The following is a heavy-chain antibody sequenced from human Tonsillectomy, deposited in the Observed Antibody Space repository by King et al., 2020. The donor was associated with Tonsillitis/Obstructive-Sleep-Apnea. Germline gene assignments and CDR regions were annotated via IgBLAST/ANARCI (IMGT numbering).Heavy chain of an antibody. CDR3: AREDNWFDP. J-gene: IGHJ5*02. CDR1: GYTFTNYA. CDR2: ISTYSGNT. Sequence: VQLVESGAEVKKPGAPVKVSCKASGYTFTNYAISWVRQAPGQGLEWMGWISTYSGNTNYAQKLQGRVTMTTDTSTGTAYMELRSLRSGDTAVYYCAREDNWFDPWGQGTLVTVSS. V-gene: IGHV1-18*01.